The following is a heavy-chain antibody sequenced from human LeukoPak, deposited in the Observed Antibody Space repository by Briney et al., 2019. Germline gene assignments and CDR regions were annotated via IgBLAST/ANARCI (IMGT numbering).Heavy chain of an antibody. CDR3: ARRGAYCGGDCYDAAFDI. V-gene: IGHV4-59*08. Sequence: SGTLSLTCTVSGGSISSYYWSWIRQPPGKGLEWIGYIYYSGSTNYNPSLKSRVTISVDTSKNQFSLKLSSVTAADTAVYYCARRGAYCGGDCYDAAFDIWGQGTMVTVSS. CDR1: GGSISSYY. J-gene: IGHJ3*02. D-gene: IGHD2-21*02. CDR2: IYYSGST.